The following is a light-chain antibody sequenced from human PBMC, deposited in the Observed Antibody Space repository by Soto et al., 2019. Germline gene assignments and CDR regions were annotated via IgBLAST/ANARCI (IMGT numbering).Light chain of an antibody. V-gene: IGKV3-20*01. CDR1: ENVSNNY. J-gene: IGKJ2*01. Sequence: EVVLTQSPGTLSLSPGERATLSCRASENVSNNYLAWYQQKPGQAPRLLIFGSSDRAAGIPDRFSGSGSGTDFTLAISMLEPEDFAVYYCQQYGSSPPYTFGQGTKLEIK. CDR3: QQYGSSPPYT. CDR2: GSS.